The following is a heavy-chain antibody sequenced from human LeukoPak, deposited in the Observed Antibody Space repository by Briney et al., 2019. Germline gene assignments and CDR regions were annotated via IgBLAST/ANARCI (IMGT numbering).Heavy chain of an antibody. J-gene: IGHJ6*04. Sequence: SVKVSCKASGGTFSSYAISWVRQAPGQGLEWMGGIIPIFGTANYAQKFQGRVTITADKSTSTAYMELSGLRSEDTAVYYCAAGATATRIYYYYGMDVWGKGTTVTVSS. V-gene: IGHV1-69*06. CDR2: IIPIFGTA. CDR3: AAGATATRIYYYYGMDV. CDR1: GGTFSSYA. D-gene: IGHD3-3*02.